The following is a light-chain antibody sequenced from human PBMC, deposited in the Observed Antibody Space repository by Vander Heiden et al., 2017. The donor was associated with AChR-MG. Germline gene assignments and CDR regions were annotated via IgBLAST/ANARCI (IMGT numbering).Light chain of an antibody. CDR1: SSDVGSYNL. Sequence: QSALTQPASVSGSPGQSITISCTGTSSDVGSYNLVSWYQQHPGKAPKLMIYEGSKRPSGVSNRFSGSKSGNTASLTISGLQAEDEADYYCCSYAGSSVVCGGGTKLTGL. J-gene: IGLJ2*01. CDR2: EGS. CDR3: CSYAGSSVV. V-gene: IGLV2-23*01.